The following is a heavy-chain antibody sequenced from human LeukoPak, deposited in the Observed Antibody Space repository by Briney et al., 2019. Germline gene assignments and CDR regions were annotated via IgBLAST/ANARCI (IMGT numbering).Heavy chain of an antibody. J-gene: IGHJ3*02. V-gene: IGHV3-66*01. CDR1: GLTVNSNY. D-gene: IGHD3-10*01. Sequence: GGSLRLSCAASGLTVNSNYMSWVRQAPGKGLEWASVLYSAGHTYYADSVQGRFTISRDNSRNTVYLQMNSLRVEDTAVYYCATEASRGVLFHIWGQGTLVTVSS. CDR3: ATEASRGVLFHI. CDR2: LYSAGHT.